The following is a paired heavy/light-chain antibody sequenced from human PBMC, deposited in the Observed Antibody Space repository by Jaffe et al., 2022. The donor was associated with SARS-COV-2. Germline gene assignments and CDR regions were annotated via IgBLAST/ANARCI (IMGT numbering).Light chain of an antibody. J-gene: IGKJ2*01. Sequence: DIQMTQSPSSLSASEGDRVTITCRASQSISNYLNWYQQKPGKAPKLLIYAASGLQSGVPSRFSGSGSGTDFTLTISSLQPEDFATYYCQQSYSAVPYTFGQGTKLEIK. CDR3: QQSYSAVPYT. V-gene: IGKV1-39*01. CDR2: AAS. CDR1: QSISNY.
Heavy chain of an antibody. D-gene: IGHD3-10*01. V-gene: IGHV3-74*01. CDR1: DFTFSNFW. Sequence: EVQLVESGGGLVQPGGSLRLSCAASDFTFSNFWMHWVRQAPGKGLVWVSRINSDGSGIYYADFVKGRFTISRDNARNTLYLQMNSLGAEDTAVYYCARGRGSGSEDYWGQGTLVTVSS. CDR3: ARGRGSGSEDY. J-gene: IGHJ4*02. CDR2: INSDGSGI.